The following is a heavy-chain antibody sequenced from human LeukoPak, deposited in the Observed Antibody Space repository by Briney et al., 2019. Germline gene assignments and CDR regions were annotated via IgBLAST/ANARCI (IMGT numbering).Heavy chain of an antibody. D-gene: IGHD6-13*01. CDR2: IYYSGST. CDR3: ARDRVPTSWYPHTYGMDV. J-gene: IGHJ6*02. Sequence: SETLSLTCAVYGGSFSGYYWSWIRQHPGKGLEWIGYIYYSGSTYYNPSLKSRVTISVDTSKNQFSLKLSSVTAADTAVYYCARDRVPTSWYPHTYGMDVWGQGTTVTVSS. CDR1: GGSFSGYY. V-gene: IGHV4-31*11.